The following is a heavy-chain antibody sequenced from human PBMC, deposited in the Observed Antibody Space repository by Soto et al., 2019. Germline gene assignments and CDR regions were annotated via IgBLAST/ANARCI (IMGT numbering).Heavy chain of an antibody. Sequence: WGSLRLSCAASGFTFSSYGMHWVRQAPGKGLEWVAVISYDGSNKYYADSVKGQVTISADKSISTAYLQWSSLKASDTAMYYCARLICGGDCATSYYYGMDVWGQGTTVTVSS. J-gene: IGHJ6*02. CDR3: ARLICGGDCATSYYYGMDV. CDR2: ISYDGSNK. D-gene: IGHD2-21*02. V-gene: IGHV3-30*03. CDR1: GFTFSSYG.